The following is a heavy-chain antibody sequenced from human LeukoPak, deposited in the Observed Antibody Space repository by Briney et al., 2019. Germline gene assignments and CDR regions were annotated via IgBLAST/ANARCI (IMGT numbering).Heavy chain of an antibody. V-gene: IGHV3-74*01. CDR3: AKAFPAFYDSSGYYPD. Sequence: GGSLRLSCAASGFTFSNYWMHWVRQAPGKGLVWVSRIRHDAGVTTYADSVKGRFTISRDNSKNTLYLQMNSLRAEDTAVYYCAKAFPAFYDSSGYYPDWGQGTLVTASS. D-gene: IGHD3-22*01. CDR1: GFTFSNYW. CDR2: IRHDAGVT. J-gene: IGHJ4*02.